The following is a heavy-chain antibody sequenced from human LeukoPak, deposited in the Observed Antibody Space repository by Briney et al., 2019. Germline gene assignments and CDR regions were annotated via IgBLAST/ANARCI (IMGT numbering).Heavy chain of an antibody. D-gene: IGHD6-6*01. CDR3: AKEYSSSSWRSDAFDI. Sequence: GGSLRLSCTASGFTFSNYAMSWVRQAPGKGLEWVSAISGSGGSTYYADSVKGRFTISRDNSKNTLYLQMNSLRAEDTAVYYCAKEYSSSSWRSDAFDIWGQGTMVTVSS. CDR2: ISGSGGST. J-gene: IGHJ3*02. V-gene: IGHV3-23*01. CDR1: GFTFSNYA.